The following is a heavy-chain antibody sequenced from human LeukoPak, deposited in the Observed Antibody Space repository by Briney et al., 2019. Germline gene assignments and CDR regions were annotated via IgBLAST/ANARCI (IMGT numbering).Heavy chain of an antibody. D-gene: IGHD6-19*01. CDR2: IGDSGSST. J-gene: IGHJ4*02. V-gene: IGHV3-23*01. CDR3: AKENAPGAIAVAGKD. Sequence: GGSLRLSCAASGFPFSRYTMSWVRQTPGKGLECVSLIGDSGSSTYYADSVKGRFTISRDNANNTLYLQMNSLRAEDTAVYYCAKENAPGAIAVAGKDWGQGTLVTVSS. CDR1: GFPFSRYT.